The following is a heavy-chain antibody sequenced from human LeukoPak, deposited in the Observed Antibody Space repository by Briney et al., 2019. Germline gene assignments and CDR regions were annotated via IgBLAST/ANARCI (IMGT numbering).Heavy chain of an antibody. CDR3: AKDLTYYYDSTGYYFDY. Sequence: GGSLRLSCAASGFTFSSYAMSWVRQAPGKGLELVSGIIGSGGTTYYADSVKGRFTISRDNSKNTLYLQLNSLRAEDTAIYYCAKDLTYYYDSTGYYFDYWGQGTLVTVSS. CDR2: IIGSGGTT. V-gene: IGHV3-23*01. CDR1: GFTFSSYA. J-gene: IGHJ4*02. D-gene: IGHD3-22*01.